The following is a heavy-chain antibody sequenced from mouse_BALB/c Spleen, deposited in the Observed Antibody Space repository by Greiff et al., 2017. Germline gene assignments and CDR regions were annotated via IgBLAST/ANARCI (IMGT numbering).Heavy chain of an antibody. CDR1: EYEFPSHD. J-gene: IGHJ3*01. D-gene: IGHD2-14*01. Sequence: EVKLMESGGDLVKPGGSLKLSCESNEYEFPSHDMSWVRKTPEKRLELVAAINSDGGSTYYPDTMERRFIISRDNTKKTLYLQMSSLRSEDTALYYCARHGRYDSFAYWGQGTLVTVSA. CDR3: ARHGRYDSFAY. CDR2: INSDGGST. V-gene: IGHV5-2*01.